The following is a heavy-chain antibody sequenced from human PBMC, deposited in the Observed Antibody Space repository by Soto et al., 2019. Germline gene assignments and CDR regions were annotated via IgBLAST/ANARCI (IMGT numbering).Heavy chain of an antibody. CDR1: GFSFSGFA. CDR3: AKASEWLFGNWFDP. Sequence: GSLRLSCAASGFSFSGFAMSWVRQAPGKGPEWVSSISGTAGRSYYADSVKGRFTISRDNSQNTLSLELNSLRVEDTAMYYCAKASEWLFGNWFDPWGQGTQVTVSS. CDR2: ISGTAGRS. V-gene: IGHV3-23*01. D-gene: IGHD3-3*01. J-gene: IGHJ5*02.